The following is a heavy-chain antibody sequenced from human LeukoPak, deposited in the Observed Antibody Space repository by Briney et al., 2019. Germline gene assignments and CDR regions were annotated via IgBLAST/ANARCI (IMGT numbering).Heavy chain of an antibody. D-gene: IGHD1-1*01. CDR2: IIGSCGST. CDR3: AKSSMVINTTGWFAP. V-gene: IGHV3-23*01. CDR1: GFTFSSYA. Sequence: PGGSLRLSWAASGFTFSSYARSWVRQAPRKGLDWVSPIIGSCGSTYYADSVKGRFSISRDNSKNTLYLQMNSLRAEDTAVYYCAKSSMVINTTGWFAPWGQGTMVTVSS. J-gene: IGHJ5*02.